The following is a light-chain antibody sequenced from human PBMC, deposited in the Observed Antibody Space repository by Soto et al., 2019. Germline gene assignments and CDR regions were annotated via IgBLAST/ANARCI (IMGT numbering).Light chain of an antibody. CDR3: QQYGSSPPIT. Sequence: EIVLTQSPGILSLSPGARATLSCRASQTVAYTSLAWYQQRPGQAPRLLIYGASSRATGIPDRFSGSGSGTDFTLTISRLEPEDFAVYYCQQYGSSPPITFGQGTRLEIK. J-gene: IGKJ5*01. V-gene: IGKV3-20*01. CDR2: GAS. CDR1: QTVAYTS.